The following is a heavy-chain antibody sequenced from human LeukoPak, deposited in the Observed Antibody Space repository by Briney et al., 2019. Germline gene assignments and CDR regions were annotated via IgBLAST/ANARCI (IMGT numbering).Heavy chain of an antibody. CDR3: AQQRGAFDY. CDR2: IYWNDDK. CDR1: GFSLSTSGVG. J-gene: IGHJ4*02. D-gene: IGHD1-1*01. V-gene: IGHV2-5*01. Sequence: SGPTLVKPTQTLTLTCTFSGFSLSTSGVGVGWIRQPPGKALEWLALIYWNDDKRYSPSLKSRLTITKDTSKNQVVLTMTNMDPVGTATYYCAQQRGAFDYWGQGTLVTVSS.